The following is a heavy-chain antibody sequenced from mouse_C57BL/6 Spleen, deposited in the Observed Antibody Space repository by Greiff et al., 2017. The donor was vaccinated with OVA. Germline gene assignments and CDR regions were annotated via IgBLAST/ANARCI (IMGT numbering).Heavy chain of an antibody. CDR3: ARDRGYPYYAMDY. Sequence: EVQVVESEGGLVQPGSSMKLSCTASGFTFSDYYMAWVRQVPEKGLEWVANINYDGSSTYYLDSLKSRFIISRDNAKNILYLQMSSLKSEDTATYYCARDRGYPYYAMDYWGQGTSVTVSS. J-gene: IGHJ4*01. CDR2: INYDGSST. V-gene: IGHV5-16*01. D-gene: IGHD3-1*01. CDR1: GFTFSDYY.